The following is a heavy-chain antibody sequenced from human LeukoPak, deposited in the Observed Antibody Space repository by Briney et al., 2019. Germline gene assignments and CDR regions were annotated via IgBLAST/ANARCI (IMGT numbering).Heavy chain of an antibody. V-gene: IGHV4-34*01. J-gene: IGHJ4*02. CDR3: ARESGSSGYPIND. Sequence: SETLSLTCAVYGGSFSGYYWSWIRQPPGKGLEWIGEINHSGSTNYNPSLKSRVTISVDTSKNQFSLKLSSVTAADTAVYYCARESGSSGYPINDWGQGTLVTVSS. CDR1: GGSFSGYY. CDR2: INHSGST. D-gene: IGHD3-22*01.